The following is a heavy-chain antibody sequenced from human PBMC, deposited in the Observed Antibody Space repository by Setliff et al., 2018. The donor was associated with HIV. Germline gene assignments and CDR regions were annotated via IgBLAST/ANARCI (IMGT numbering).Heavy chain of an antibody. J-gene: IGHJ4*02. D-gene: IGHD4-17*01. CDR1: GYTLRANY. Sequence: ASVKVSCKASGYTLRANYIHWVRQAPGQGLVWMGWINPFTGGTNYAQKFQGRVTMTRDTSINTAYMELTSLKSEDTAVYYCARSPGDYLFDYWGQGTLVTVSS. CDR2: INPFTGGT. CDR3: ARSPGDYLFDY. V-gene: IGHV1-2*02.